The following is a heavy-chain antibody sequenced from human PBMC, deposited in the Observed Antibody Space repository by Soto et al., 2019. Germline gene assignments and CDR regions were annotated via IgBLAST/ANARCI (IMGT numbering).Heavy chain of an antibody. CDR2: ISGSGGST. CDR3: AKLFPIMITFGGVIVIPREYYFDY. J-gene: IGHJ4*02. V-gene: IGHV3-23*01. Sequence: GGSLRLSCAASGFTFSSYAMSWVRQAPGKGLEWVSAISGSGGSTYYADSVKGRFTISRDNSKNTLYLQMNSLRAEDTAVYYCAKLFPIMITFGGVIVIPREYYFDYWGQGTLVTVSS. D-gene: IGHD3-16*02. CDR1: GFTFSSYA.